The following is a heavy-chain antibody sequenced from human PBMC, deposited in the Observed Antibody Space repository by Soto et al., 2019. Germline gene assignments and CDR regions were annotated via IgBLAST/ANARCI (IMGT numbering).Heavy chain of an antibody. CDR3: AKDRGYYGSGSYIPFDI. D-gene: IGHD3-10*01. CDR1: GFTFSSYA. Sequence: EVQLLESGGGLVQPGGSLRLSCAASGFTFSSYAMSWVRQAPGKGLEWVSAISGSGGSTYYADSVKGRFTISRDNSKNTLYLQMNSLRAEDTAVYYCAKDRGYYGSGSYIPFDIWGQGTMVTVSS. V-gene: IGHV3-23*01. J-gene: IGHJ3*02. CDR2: ISGSGGST.